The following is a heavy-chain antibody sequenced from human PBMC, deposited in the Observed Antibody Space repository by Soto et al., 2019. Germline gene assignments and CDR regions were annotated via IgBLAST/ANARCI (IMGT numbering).Heavy chain of an antibody. D-gene: IGHD3-22*01. CDR2: IRSKANSYAT. J-gene: IGHJ4*02. CDR3: TRQGSSGYAFDY. CDR1: GFTFSGSA. Sequence: EVQLVESGGGLVQPGGSLKLSCAASGFTFSGSAMHWVRQASGQGLEWVGRIRSKANSYATAYAASVKGRFTISRDDSKNTAYLHMNSLKTEDTAVYYCTRQGSSGYAFDYLGQGTLVTVSS. V-gene: IGHV3-73*02.